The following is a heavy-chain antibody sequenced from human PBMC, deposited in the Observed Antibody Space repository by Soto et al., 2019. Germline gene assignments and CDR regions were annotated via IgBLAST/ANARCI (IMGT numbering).Heavy chain of an antibody. J-gene: IGHJ4*02. D-gene: IGHD3-22*01. V-gene: IGHV3-30-3*01. CDR1: GFTFSSYA. CDR2: ISYDGSNK. CDR3: ARDRPSDYYDSSGPLDY. Sequence: QVQLVESGGGVVQPGRSLRLSCAASGFTFSSYAMHWVLQAPGKGLEWVAVISYDGSNKYYADSVKGRFTISRDNSKNTLYLQMNSLRAEDTAVYYCARDRPSDYYDSSGPLDYWGQGTLVTVSS.